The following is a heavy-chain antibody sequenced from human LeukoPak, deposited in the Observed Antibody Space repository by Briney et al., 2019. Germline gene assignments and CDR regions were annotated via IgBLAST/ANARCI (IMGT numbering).Heavy chain of an antibody. J-gene: IGHJ4*02. Sequence: GGSLRLSCAASGFTVSSDYMTWVHQAPGKGLEWVSVIYSGGSTYYADSVKGRFTISRDNSKNTVYLQLNNLRVEDTAVYYCARYHTALNYWGQGTLVTVSS. CDR2: IYSGGST. V-gene: IGHV3-53*01. D-gene: IGHD5-18*01. CDR3: ARYHTALNY. CDR1: GFTVSSDY.